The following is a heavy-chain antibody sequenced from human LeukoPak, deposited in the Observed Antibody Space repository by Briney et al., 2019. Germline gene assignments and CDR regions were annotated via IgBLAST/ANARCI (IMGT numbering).Heavy chain of an antibody. V-gene: IGHV3-48*01. CDR3: TRVHGGYPFDS. CDR1: GFIFSSYS. Sequence: GGSLRLSCAASGFIFSSYSMNWVRQAPGKGLEWVSFISSSSSTIYYADSVRGRFTISRDNAKNSLYLQMNSLRAEDTAVYYCTRVHGGYPFDSWGQGTLVTVSS. D-gene: IGHD2-15*01. J-gene: IGHJ4*02. CDR2: ISSSSSTI.